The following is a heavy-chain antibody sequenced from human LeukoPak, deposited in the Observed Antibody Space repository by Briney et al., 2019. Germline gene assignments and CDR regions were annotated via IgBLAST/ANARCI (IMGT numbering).Heavy chain of an antibody. CDR2: ISGSGGST. CDR3: AKRNTMVRGGPCFDY. V-gene: IGHV3-23*01. Sequence: GGSLRLSCAASGFTFSSYAMSWVRQAPGKGLEWVSAISGSGGSTYYADSVKGRFTVSRDNSKNMLCLQMNNLRPEDTATYYCAKRNTMVRGGPCFDYWGQGLMVTVSS. J-gene: IGHJ4*02. CDR1: GFTFSSYA. D-gene: IGHD3-10*01.